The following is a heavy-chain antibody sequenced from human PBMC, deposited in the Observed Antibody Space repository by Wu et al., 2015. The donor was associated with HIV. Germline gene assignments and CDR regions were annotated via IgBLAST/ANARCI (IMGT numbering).Heavy chain of an antibody. J-gene: IGHJ5*02. D-gene: IGHD3-22*01. CDR1: GYTFTSYD. CDR3: ARGADYYYDSSGYPWFDP. V-gene: IGHV1-8*03. CDR2: MNPNSGNT. Sequence: QVQLVQSGAEVKEPGASVKVSCEASGYTFTSYDINWVRQATGQGLEWMGWMNPNSGNTGYAQKFQGRVTITRNTSISTAYMELSSLRSEDTAVYYCARGADYYYDSSGYPWFDPGAREHWSPSPQ.